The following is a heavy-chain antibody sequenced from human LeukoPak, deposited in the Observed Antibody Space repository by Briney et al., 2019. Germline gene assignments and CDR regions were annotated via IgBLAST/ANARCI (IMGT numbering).Heavy chain of an antibody. CDR3: ARIEDSNVRFDY. V-gene: IGHV4-59*01. CDR1: GGSISSYY. D-gene: IGHD4-11*01. Sequence: SETLSLTCTVSGGSISSYYWSWIRQPPGKGLEWIGYIFYSGSTNYNPSLKSRVTISVDTSKNQFSLKLSSVTAADTAVYYCARIEDSNVRFDYWGQGTLVAVSS. J-gene: IGHJ4*02. CDR2: IFYSGST.